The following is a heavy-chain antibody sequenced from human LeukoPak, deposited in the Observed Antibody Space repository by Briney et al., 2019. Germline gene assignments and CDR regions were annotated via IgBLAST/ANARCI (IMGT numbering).Heavy chain of an antibody. V-gene: IGHV4-61*02. CDR1: GGSISSGSYY. CDR3: ARGGPLYFDH. J-gene: IGHJ4*02. CDR2: IYTSGST. Sequence: SETLSLTCTDSGGSISSGSYYWSWIRQPAGKGLEWIGRIYTSGSTNYNPSLKSRVTISVDTSKNQFSLKLSSVTAADTAVYYCARGGPLYFDHWGQGTLVTVSS.